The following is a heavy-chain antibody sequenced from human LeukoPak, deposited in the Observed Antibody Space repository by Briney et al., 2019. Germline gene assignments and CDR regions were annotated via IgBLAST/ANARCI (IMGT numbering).Heavy chain of an antibody. CDR3: ARAIDVVTAIGFDY. D-gene: IGHD2-21*02. J-gene: IGHJ4*02. Sequence: PGGSLRLSCAAPGFTFSDYYMSWIRQAPGKGLEWVSYISSSGSTIYYADSVKGRFTISRDNAKNSLYLQMNSLRAEDTAVYYCARAIDVVTAIGFDYWGQGTLVTVSS. CDR1: GFTFSDYY. V-gene: IGHV3-11*01. CDR2: ISSSGSTI.